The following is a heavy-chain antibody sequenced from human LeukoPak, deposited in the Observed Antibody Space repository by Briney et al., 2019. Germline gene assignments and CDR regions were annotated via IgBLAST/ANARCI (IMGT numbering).Heavy chain of an antibody. CDR3: AKDRYCSGGSCHDAFDI. J-gene: IGHJ3*02. Sequence: PGGSLRLSCAASGFSFDDYAMHWVRQAPGKGLEWVSLISWDGGSTYYADSVKGRSTISRDNSKNSLHLQMNSLRAEDTALYYCAKDRYCSGGSCHDAFDIWGQGTMVTVSS. CDR1: GFSFDDYA. CDR2: ISWDGGST. V-gene: IGHV3-43D*03. D-gene: IGHD2-15*01.